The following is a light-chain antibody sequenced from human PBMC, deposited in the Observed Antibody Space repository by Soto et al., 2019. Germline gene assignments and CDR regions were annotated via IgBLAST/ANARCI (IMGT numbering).Light chain of an antibody. CDR2: VAS. J-gene: IGKJ1*01. V-gene: IGKV1-39*01. CDR3: QHYNSYSWT. CDR1: QSIGRF. Sequence: DIQMTQSPSSLSASVGDRVTITCRASQSIGRFLNWHQQEPGKAPNVLINVASTLRSGVPSRFSGSGSGTDFTLTISNLQPEDFATYYCQHYNSYSWTFGQGTKVDIK.